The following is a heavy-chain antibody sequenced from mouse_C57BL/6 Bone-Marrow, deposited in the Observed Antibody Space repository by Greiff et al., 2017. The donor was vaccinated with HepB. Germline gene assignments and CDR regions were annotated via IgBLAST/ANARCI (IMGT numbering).Heavy chain of an antibody. V-gene: IGHV1-81*01. CDR2: IYPRSGNT. D-gene: IGHD1-1*01. CDR3: ARDGSSPYYFDY. J-gene: IGHJ2*01. Sequence: AQLQQSGAELARPGASVKLSCKASGYTFTSYGISWVKQRTGQGLEWIGEIYPRSGNTYYNEKFKGKATLTADKSSSTAYMELRSLTSEDSAVYFCARDGSSPYYFDYWGQGTTLTVSS. CDR1: GYTFTSYG.